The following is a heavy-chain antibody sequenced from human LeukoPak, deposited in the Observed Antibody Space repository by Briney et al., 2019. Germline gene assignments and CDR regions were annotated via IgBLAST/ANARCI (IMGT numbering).Heavy chain of an antibody. CDR2: INSDGSST. J-gene: IGHJ6*03. V-gene: IGHV3-74*01. CDR3: ARAGIPIYYYYMDV. D-gene: IGHD3-10*01. CDR1: GFTFSSYG. Sequence: GGTLRLSCAASGFTFSSYGMSWVRQAPGKGLVWVSRINSDGSSTSYADSVKGRFTISRDNAENTLYLQMNRLRAEDTAVYYCARAGIPIYYYYMDVWGKGTTVTISS.